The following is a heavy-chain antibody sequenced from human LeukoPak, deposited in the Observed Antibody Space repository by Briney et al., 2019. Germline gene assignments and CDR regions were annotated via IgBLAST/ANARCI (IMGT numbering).Heavy chain of an antibody. D-gene: IGHD3-3*01. CDR2: ISSSSSTI. CDR3: ARVILSTIFGVVIGSDHMDV. CDR1: GFTFSSYS. Sequence: AGGSLRLSCAASGFTFSSYSMNWVRQAPGKGLEWVSYISSSSSTIYYADSVKGRFTISRDNAKNSLYLQMNSLRAEDTAVYYCARVILSTIFGVVIGSDHMDVWGKGTTVTVSS. V-gene: IGHV3-48*01. J-gene: IGHJ6*03.